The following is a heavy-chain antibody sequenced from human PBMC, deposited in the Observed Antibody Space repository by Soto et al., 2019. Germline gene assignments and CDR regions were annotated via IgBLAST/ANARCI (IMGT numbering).Heavy chain of an antibody. V-gene: IGHV5-51*01. D-gene: IGHD4-17*01. CDR3: ARRVIDYGDNYYYMDV. J-gene: IGHJ6*03. CDR2: IYPGDSDT. Sequence: PRESLKISCRGSGYSFISYWIGWVRQMPGKGLEWMGIIYPGDSDTRYSPSFQGQVTISADKSISTAYLQWSSLKASDTAMYYCARRVIDYGDNYYYMDVWGKGTTVTVSS. CDR1: GYSFISYW.